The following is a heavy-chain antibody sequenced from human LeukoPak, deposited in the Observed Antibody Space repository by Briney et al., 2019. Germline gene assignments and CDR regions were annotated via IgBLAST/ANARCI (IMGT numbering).Heavy chain of an antibody. J-gene: IGHJ6*03. CDR3: ARGPFLINYYYYYMDV. Sequence: SETLSLTCAVSGGSFSGYYWSWIRQPPGKGLEWIGEINHSGSTNYNPSLKSRVTISVDTSKNQFSLKLSSVTAADTAVYYCARGPFLINYYYYYMDVWGKGTTVTVSS. V-gene: IGHV4-34*01. CDR1: GGSFSGYY. CDR2: INHSGST.